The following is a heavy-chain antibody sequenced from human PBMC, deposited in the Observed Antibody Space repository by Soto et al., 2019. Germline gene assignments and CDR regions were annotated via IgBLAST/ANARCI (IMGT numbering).Heavy chain of an antibody. Sequence: SQTLSPTCVISGDSVSSDSAAWNWIRQSPSRGLEWLGRTYFRSKWYNDYVISLKGRIIINPDTSRNQFSLQLDSVTPEDTAVYYCAREYFGSGTNGMDVWGQGTTVTVSS. CDR1: GDSVSSDSAA. CDR2: TYFRSKWYN. CDR3: AREYFGSGTNGMDV. J-gene: IGHJ6*02. V-gene: IGHV6-1*01. D-gene: IGHD3-10*01.